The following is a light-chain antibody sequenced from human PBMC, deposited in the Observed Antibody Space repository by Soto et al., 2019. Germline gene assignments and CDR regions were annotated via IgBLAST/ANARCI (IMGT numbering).Light chain of an antibody. CDR3: ETWDFHTRV. J-gene: IGLJ3*02. CDR2: LEGSGSY. CDR1: SGHSSYL. Sequence: QSVLTQSSSASASLGSSVKLTCTLSSGHSSYLIAGHQQQPGKAPRYLMKLEGSGSYNKGSGVPDRFSGSSSGADRYLTISVLRFEEDAVYYCETWDFHTRVFGGGTQLTVL. V-gene: IGLV4-60*02.